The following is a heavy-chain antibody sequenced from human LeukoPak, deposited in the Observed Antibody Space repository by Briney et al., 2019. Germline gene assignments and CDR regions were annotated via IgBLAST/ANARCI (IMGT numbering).Heavy chain of an antibody. CDR1: GDSISSSRFY. Sequence: PSETLSLTCTVSGDSISSSRFYWAWIRQPPGKGLEWIGSILYTGRTFYNPSLKSRVTISVDTSKNQFSLKLSSVTAADTAVYYCARGRYESTRLSAYYYYYMDVWGKGTTVTVSS. CDR3: ARGRYESTRLSAYYYYYMDV. V-gene: IGHV4-39*07. CDR2: ILYTGRT. J-gene: IGHJ6*03. D-gene: IGHD1-14*01.